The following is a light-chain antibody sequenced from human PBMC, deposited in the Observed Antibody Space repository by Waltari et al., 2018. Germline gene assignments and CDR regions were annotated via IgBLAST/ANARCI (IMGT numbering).Light chain of an antibody. CDR3: QHYLRLPVT. CDR1: ESVSRA. V-gene: IGKV3-20*01. Sequence: CRASESVSRALAWYQQKPGQAPRLLIYGASTRATGIPDRFSGSCSGTDFSLTISRLEPDDFAVYYCQHYLRLPVTFGQGTTVEI. CDR2: GAS. J-gene: IGKJ1*01.